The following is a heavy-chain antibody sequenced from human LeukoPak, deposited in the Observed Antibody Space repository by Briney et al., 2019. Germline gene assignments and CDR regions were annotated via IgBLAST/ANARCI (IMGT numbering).Heavy chain of an antibody. V-gene: IGHV3-21*01. CDR3: TRDYGARDD. D-gene: IGHD4-17*01. CDR2: ISSSGSYI. Sequence: PGGSLRLSCAVSGFTFKSTFMNWVRQAPGKGLEWGSSISSSGSYIHYADSVKGRFTVSRDNDNDTLYLHMTGLSAEDSATYYCTRDYGARDDWGQGTLVTVSS. CDR1: GFTFKSTF. J-gene: IGHJ4*02.